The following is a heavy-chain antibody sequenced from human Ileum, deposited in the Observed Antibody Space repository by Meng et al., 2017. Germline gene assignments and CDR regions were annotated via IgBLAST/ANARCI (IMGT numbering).Heavy chain of an antibody. CDR3: ARAPKYCTNAVCSRPLDS. CDR2: IYSNGNT. Sequence: QVQLQESGTRLVKPSQTLSLTCTVPGGSISSGDYYWSWVRQSPGKGPEWIGYIYSNGNTYSNPSLRGRLMISIDTSKNQFSLKLSSVTAADTAVYYCARAPKYCTNAVCSRPLDSWGQGTLVTVSS. V-gene: IGHV4-30-4*01. CDR1: GGSISSGDYY. J-gene: IGHJ4*02. D-gene: IGHD2-8*01.